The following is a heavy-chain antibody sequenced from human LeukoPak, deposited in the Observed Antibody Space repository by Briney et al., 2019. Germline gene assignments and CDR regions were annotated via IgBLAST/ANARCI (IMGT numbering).Heavy chain of an antibody. D-gene: IGHD1-1*01. CDR2: IYYSGST. Sequence: SETPSLTCSVSGGSISSYHWSWIRQPPGKGLEWIGYIYYSGSTNYNPSLKSRVTISVDTSKNQFSLKLRSVTAADAAVYYCARLQLLTLDYWGQGTLVTVSS. J-gene: IGHJ4*02. CDR1: GGSISSYH. CDR3: ARLQLLTLDY. V-gene: IGHV4-59*08.